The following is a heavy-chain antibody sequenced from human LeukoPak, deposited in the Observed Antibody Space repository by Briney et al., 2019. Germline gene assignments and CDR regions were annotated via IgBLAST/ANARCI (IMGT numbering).Heavy chain of an antibody. V-gene: IGHV3-53*01. D-gene: IGHD4-17*01. J-gene: IGHJ5*02. CDR1: GFTVSRNY. CDR3: AKDAYGDYGNWFDP. Sequence: GGSLRLSCAASGFTVSRNYMSWVRQAPGKGLEWVSLIYSGGSTYYADAVKGRFTISRDNSKNTLYLQMNSLRAEDTAVYYCAKDAYGDYGNWFDPWGQGTLVTVSS. CDR2: IYSGGST.